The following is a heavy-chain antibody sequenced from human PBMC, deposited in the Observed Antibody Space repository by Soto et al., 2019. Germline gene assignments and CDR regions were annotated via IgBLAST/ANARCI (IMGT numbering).Heavy chain of an antibody. V-gene: IGHV3-23*01. J-gene: IGHJ4*02. D-gene: IGHD3-10*01. CDR2: ISGSGGST. CDR3: ARDLNYYWPKYYFDY. Sequence: PGGSLRLSCAASGFTLSSYAMSWVRQAPGKGLEWVSGISGSGGSTNYADSVKGRFTISRDNSKNTLYLQMNSLRAEDTALYYCARDLNYYWPKYYFDYWGQGILVTVSS. CDR1: GFTLSSYA.